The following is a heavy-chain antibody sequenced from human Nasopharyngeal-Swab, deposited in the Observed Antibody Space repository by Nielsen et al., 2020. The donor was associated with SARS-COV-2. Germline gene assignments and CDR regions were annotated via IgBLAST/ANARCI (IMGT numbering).Heavy chain of an antibody. CDR1: GFTFSSYG. D-gene: IGHD6-19*01. CDR2: IWYDGSNK. J-gene: IGHJ4*02. Sequence: GESLKISCATSGFTFSSYGMHWVRQAPGEGLEWVAVIWYDGSNKYYADSVKGRFTISRDNSKNTLYLQMNSLRAEDTAVYYCARAHSSGWDLWGQGTLVTVSS. V-gene: IGHV3-33*01. CDR3: ARAHSSGWDL.